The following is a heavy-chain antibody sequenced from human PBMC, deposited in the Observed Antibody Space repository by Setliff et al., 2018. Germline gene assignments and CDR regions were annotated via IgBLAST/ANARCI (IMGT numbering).Heavy chain of an antibody. CDR3: AREGGSSGYCGYFDY. D-gene: IGHD3-22*01. Sequence: LRLSCAASGFTFSTYWMNWVRQAPGKGLEWVASIRKDGSEKYYVDSVKGRFTISRDNSKNTVYLQMDSLTADDTAVYYCAREGGSSGYCGYFDYWGQGAQVTVSS. V-gene: IGHV3-7*01. CDR1: GFTFSTYW. CDR2: IRKDGSEK. J-gene: IGHJ4*02.